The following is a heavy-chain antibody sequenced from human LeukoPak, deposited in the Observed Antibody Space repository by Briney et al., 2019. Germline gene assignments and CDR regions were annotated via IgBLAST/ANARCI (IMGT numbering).Heavy chain of an antibody. V-gene: IGHV3-15*01. CDR1: GFTFSNAW. CDR2: IKSNTNGGTT. D-gene: IGHD3/OR15-3a*01. J-gene: IGHJ3*01. Sequence: PGGSLRLSCAASGFTFSNAWMTWVRQAPGKGLEWVGRIKSNTNGGTTDYAAPVKGRFTISRDDSKNTLYLQVNSLKTEDTAVYYCTTDHLWLLGLVIARDGFDLWGQGTMVTVSS. CDR3: TTDHLWLLGLVIARDGFDL.